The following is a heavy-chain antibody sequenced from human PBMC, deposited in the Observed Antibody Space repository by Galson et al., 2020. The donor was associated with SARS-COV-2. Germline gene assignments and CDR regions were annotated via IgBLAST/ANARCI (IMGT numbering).Heavy chain of an antibody. CDR3: ARPRTDWNYRGGMDV. CDR1: GYTFTSYY. D-gene: IGHD1-7*01. Sequence: ASVKVSCKASGYTFTSYYMHWVRQAPGQGLEWMGIINPSGGSTSYAQKFQGRVTMTRDTSTSTVYMELSSLRSEDTAVYYCARPRTDWNYRGGMDVWGQGTTVTVSS. V-gene: IGHV1-46*01. J-gene: IGHJ6*02. CDR2: INPSGGST.